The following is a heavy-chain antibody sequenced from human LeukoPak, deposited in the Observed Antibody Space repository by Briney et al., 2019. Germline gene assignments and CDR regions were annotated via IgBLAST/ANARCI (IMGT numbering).Heavy chain of an antibody. CDR2: IYTSGST. J-gene: IGHJ4*02. V-gene: IGHV4-4*07. CDR3: ARDGGYYDSSGPFDY. CDR1: GGSISSYY. D-gene: IGHD3-22*01. Sequence: PSETLSLTCTVSGGSISSYYWGWIRQPAGKGLEWIGRIYTSGSTNYNPSLKSRVTMSVDTSKNQFSLKLSSVTAADTAVYYCARDGGYYDSSGPFDYWGQGTLVTVSS.